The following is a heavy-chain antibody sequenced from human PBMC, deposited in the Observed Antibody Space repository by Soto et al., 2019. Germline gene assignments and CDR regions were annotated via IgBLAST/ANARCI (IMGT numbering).Heavy chain of an antibody. J-gene: IGHJ6*03. D-gene: IGHD3-10*01. CDR1: GGSISSSSYY. CDR2: IYYSGST. CDR3: ARLVGDYGSGSYYSEYYYYYYYMDV. V-gene: IGHV4-39*01. Sequence: SETLSLTCTVSGGSISSSSYYWGWIRQPPGKGLEWIGSIYYSGSTYYNPSLKSRVTISVDTSKNQFSLKLSSVTAADTAVYYCARLVGDYGSGSYYSEYYYYYYYMDVWGKGTTVTVSS.